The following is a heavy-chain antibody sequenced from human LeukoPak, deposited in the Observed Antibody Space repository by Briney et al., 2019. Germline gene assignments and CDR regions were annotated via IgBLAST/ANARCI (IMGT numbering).Heavy chain of an antibody. CDR2: VRSDGVTT. D-gene: IGHD6-13*01. V-gene: IGHV3-23*01. Sequence: GGSLRLSCAASGFSFARHAMSWVRQAPGRGLEWVSDVRSDGVTTFYADSVKGRFTISRDSSNNMLYLQMNSLRAEDTAVYYCARGQPGVAAAGNLDYWGQGTLVTVSS. CDR1: GFSFARHA. J-gene: IGHJ4*02. CDR3: ARGQPGVAAAGNLDY.